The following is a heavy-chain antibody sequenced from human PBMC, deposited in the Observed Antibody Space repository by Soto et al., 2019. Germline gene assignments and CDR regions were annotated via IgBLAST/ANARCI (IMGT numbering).Heavy chain of an antibody. CDR3: ARAVGYCSGGSCVGPMDV. D-gene: IGHD2-15*01. Sequence: PGGSLRLSCAASGFTFSSYAMHWVRRAPGKGLEWVAVISYDGSNKYYADSVKGRFTISRDNSKNTLYLQMNSLRAEDTAVYYCARAVGYCSGGSCVGPMDVWGQGTTVTVSS. CDR2: ISYDGSNK. CDR1: GFTFSSYA. V-gene: IGHV3-30-3*01. J-gene: IGHJ6*02.